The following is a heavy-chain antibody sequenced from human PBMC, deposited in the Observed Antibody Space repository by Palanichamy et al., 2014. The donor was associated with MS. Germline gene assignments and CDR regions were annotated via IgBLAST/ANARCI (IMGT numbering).Heavy chain of an antibody. CDR2: ISSSGGST. CDR3: AKAPMSWGSSYYYYGVDV. D-gene: IGHD7-27*01. V-gene: IGHV3-23*04. CDR1: GFTFSNYA. Sequence: EVQLVESGGGLVQPGGSLRLSCAASGFTFSNYAMSWVRQAPGKGLEWVSAISSSGGSTHYADSVKGRFTISRAKNTLYLQMNSLRAEDTAVYYCAKAPMSWGSSYYYYGVDVWGQGTTVTVSS. J-gene: IGHJ6*02.